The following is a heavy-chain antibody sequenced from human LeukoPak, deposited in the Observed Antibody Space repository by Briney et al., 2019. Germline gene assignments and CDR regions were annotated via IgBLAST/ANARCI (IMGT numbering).Heavy chain of an antibody. CDR1: GFTFSSYS. J-gene: IGHJ4*02. CDR3: AKERGIGYGDPPDY. D-gene: IGHD4-17*01. CDR2: ISSSSSYI. V-gene: IGHV3-21*04. Sequence: PGGSLRLSCAASGFTFSSYSMNWVRQAPGKGLEWVSSISSSSSYIYYADSVKGRFTISRDNAKNSLYLQMNSLRAEDTAVYYCAKERGIGYGDPPDYWGQGTLVTVSS.